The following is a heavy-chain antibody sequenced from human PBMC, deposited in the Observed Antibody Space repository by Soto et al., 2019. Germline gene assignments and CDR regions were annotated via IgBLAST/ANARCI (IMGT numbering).Heavy chain of an antibody. D-gene: IGHD3-3*01. CDR3: AKNGLGDFWSGYPQPLYYYYYMDV. CDR1: VFTFSSYT. V-gene: IGHV3-23*01. J-gene: IGHJ6*03. Sequence: GGSLRLSCSASVFTFSSYTMSWVRQAARQGLEWGSAISGSGGSTYYADSVKGRFTISRDNSKNTLYLQMNSLRAEDTAVYYCAKNGLGDFWSGYPQPLYYYYYMDVWGKGTTVTVSS. CDR2: ISGSGGST.